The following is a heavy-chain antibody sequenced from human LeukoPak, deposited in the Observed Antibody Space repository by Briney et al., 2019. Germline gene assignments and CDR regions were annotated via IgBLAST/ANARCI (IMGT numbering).Heavy chain of an antibody. CDR3: ARAEITSDGYNSAFDV. CDR2: INPGNSSR. J-gene: IGHJ3*01. Sequence: EASVKVSCKVSGYHFTNYYIHWVRQAPGQGLEWMGIINPGNSSRHYAQQFQGRVTMTSDMSTSTVYMELGGPRSEDTAVYYCARAEITSDGYNSAFDVWGQGTMVTVSS. D-gene: IGHD5-24*01. CDR1: GYHFTNYY. V-gene: IGHV1-46*01.